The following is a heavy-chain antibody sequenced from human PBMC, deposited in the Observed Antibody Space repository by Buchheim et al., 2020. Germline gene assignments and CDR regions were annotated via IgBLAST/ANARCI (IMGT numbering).Heavy chain of an antibody. Sequence: EVQLLESGGGLVQPGGSLRLSCAASGFTFSSYTMDWVRQAPGKGLEWVSSIDATGDSTYYADSVKGRFTISRDNSKNTLYLHLNSLRAEDTSVYYCARVWRRWLFVDAFDIWGQGT. D-gene: IGHD6-19*01. V-gene: IGHV3-23*01. J-gene: IGHJ3*02. CDR1: GFTFSSYT. CDR3: ARVWRRWLFVDAFDI. CDR2: IDATGDST.